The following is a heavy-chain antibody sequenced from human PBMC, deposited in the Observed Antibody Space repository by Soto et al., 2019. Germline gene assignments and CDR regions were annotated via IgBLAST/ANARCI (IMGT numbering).Heavy chain of an antibody. D-gene: IGHD2-2*01. Sequence: QVQLQESGPGLVKPSQTLSLTCTVSAGSNIRYVYYWSWIRQHPGKGLEWIAYISYSGSSYSNPSLKSRVTISADTSKNQFSLRLTSVTAADTAVYFCARATPAGSADFWGQGTLVTVSS. CDR3: ARATPAGSADF. CDR1: AGSNIRYVYY. V-gene: IGHV4-31*03. J-gene: IGHJ4*02. CDR2: ISYSGSS.